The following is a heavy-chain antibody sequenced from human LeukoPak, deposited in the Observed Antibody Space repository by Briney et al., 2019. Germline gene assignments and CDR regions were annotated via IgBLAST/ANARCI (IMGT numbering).Heavy chain of an antibody. CDR3: AGARYYDILTGTFDY. V-gene: IGHV4-34*01. J-gene: IGHJ4*02. CDR1: GGSFSGYY. CDR2: INHSGST. D-gene: IGHD3-9*01. Sequence: SETLSLTCAVYGGSFSGYYWSWIRQPPGKGLEWIGEINHSGSTNYNPSLKSRVTISVDTSKSQFSLRLSSVTAADTAVYYCAGARYYDILTGTFDYWGQGTLVTVSS.